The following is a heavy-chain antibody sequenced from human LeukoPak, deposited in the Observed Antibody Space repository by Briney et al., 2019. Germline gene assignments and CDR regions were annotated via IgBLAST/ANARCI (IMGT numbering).Heavy chain of an antibody. CDR3: ATLASGYSSPFDY. D-gene: IGHD6-13*01. Sequence: GGSLRLSCAASGFTLSSYDMSWVRQAPGKGLEWVSFIRSDGGSTLYADSVKGRFTISRDNSKNTLYAEMTSLRAEDTAVYYCATLASGYSSPFDYWGQGTLVTVSS. V-gene: IGHV3-23*01. J-gene: IGHJ4*02. CDR2: IRSDGGST. CDR1: GFTLSSYD.